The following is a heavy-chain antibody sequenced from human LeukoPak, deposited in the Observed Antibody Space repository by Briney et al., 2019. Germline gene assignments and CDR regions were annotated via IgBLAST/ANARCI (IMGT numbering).Heavy chain of an antibody. CDR2: IYNSGST. J-gene: IGHJ5*02. CDR3: ARDSGTAGGVKFDP. D-gene: IGHD3-16*01. V-gene: IGHV4-4*07. Sequence: SETLSLTCTVSGGSISSYYWSWIRQPAGKGLEWIGRIYNSGSTTYNPSLKSRVTMSVDTSKNQFSLKLSSVTAADTAVYYCARDSGTAGGVKFDPWGQGTLVTVSS. CDR1: GGSISSYY.